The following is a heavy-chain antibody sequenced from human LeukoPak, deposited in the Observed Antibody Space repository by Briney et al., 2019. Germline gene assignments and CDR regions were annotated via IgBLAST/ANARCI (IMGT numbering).Heavy chain of an antibody. J-gene: IGHJ6*03. V-gene: IGHV3-21*01. CDR1: GFTFSSYA. D-gene: IGHD3-22*01. CDR2: ISSSSNNI. CDR3: TSYYYDDNYFYYMDV. Sequence: GGSLRLSCAASGFTFSSYAMHWVRQAPGKGLEWVSSISSSSNNIYYVDSVKGRFTISRDNAKNSLYLQMNSLRAEDTAVYYCTSYYYDDNYFYYMDVWGTGTTVTVSS.